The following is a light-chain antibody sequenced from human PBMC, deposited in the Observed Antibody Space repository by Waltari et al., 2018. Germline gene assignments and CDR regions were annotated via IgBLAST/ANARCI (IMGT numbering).Light chain of an antibody. V-gene: IGLV2-23*02. Sequence: QSALTQPASVSGSPGQSITISCTGTSSDIGKYNSVSWYQHLPGKVPKVMISEVTKWPSGVSNRFSGSKSGNTASLTISGLQADDEAEYYCCSDAGSGTYVFGTGTKLTV. J-gene: IGLJ1*01. CDR2: EVT. CDR1: SSDIGKYNS. CDR3: CSDAGSGTYV.